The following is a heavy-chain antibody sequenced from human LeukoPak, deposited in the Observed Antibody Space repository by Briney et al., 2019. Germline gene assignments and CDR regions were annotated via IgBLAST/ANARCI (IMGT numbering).Heavy chain of an antibody. V-gene: IGHV4-31*03. CDR3: ARAFIPRANWGSFDY. CDR1: GGSISSGGYY. D-gene: IGHD3-16*01. Sequence: SETLSLTCTVSGGSISSGGYYWSWIRQHPGKGLEWIGYIYYSGSTYYNPSLKSRVTISVDTSKNQFSLKLSSVTAADTAVYYCARAFIPRANWGSFDYWGQGTLVTVSS. CDR2: IYYSGST. J-gene: IGHJ4*02.